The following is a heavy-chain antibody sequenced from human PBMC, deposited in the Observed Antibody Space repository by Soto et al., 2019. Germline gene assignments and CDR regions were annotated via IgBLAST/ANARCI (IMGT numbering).Heavy chain of an antibody. Sequence: PSETLSLTCAVYGGYFIGYSWNWIRQPPGKGLEWIGEINHSGSPNYSPSLKSRVTISVDTSKNQFSLKLNSVTAADTAIYYCASDTYCSGGTCTGYWGQGTLVTVSS. D-gene: IGHD2-15*01. CDR2: INHSGSP. J-gene: IGHJ4*02. V-gene: IGHV4-34*01. CDR3: ASDTYCSGGTCTGY. CDR1: GGYFIGYS.